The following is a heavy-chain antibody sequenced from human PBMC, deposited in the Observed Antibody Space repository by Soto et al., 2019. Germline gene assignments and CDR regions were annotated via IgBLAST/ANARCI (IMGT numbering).Heavy chain of an antibody. CDR2: IYYTGST. Sequence: QVHLQESGPGLVKPSETLSLTCTVSGGSINNHYWSWIRQPPGEGLEWIGYIYYTGSTNYNPSLKSRVTMSVDTSKNQFSLILASLTAADTAIYYCARANWYSEYWGQGTLVTVSS. V-gene: IGHV4-59*11. J-gene: IGHJ4*02. CDR3: ARANWYSEY. D-gene: IGHD7-27*01. CDR1: GGSINNHY.